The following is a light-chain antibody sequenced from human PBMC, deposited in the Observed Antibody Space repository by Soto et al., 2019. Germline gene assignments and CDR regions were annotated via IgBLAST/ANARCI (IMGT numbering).Light chain of an antibody. V-gene: IGLV1-44*01. CDR3: AAWDDSLNGLFV. Sequence: QSVLTQPPSASGTPGQRDTISCSGSSPNIGSNTVNWYQQLPGAAPKLLIYSNNQRPSGVPDRFSGSKSGTSASLAISGLQSEDEAEYDCAAWDDSLNGLFVFGTGTKLTVL. CDR2: SNN. J-gene: IGLJ1*01. CDR1: SPNIGSNT.